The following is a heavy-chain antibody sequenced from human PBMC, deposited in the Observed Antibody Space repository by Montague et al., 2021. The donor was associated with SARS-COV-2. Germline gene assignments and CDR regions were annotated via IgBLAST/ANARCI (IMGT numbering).Heavy chain of an antibody. D-gene: IGHD3-22*01. Sequence: SETLSLTCTVSGGSLTKHYWSWIRKAPGKELEWLGNIFYKGNTNYNVXRWGRVSMSLDTPQNQLSLRLTSLTAADTAVYYCARSISSSGARDNWGQGILVTVS. J-gene: IGHJ4*02. V-gene: IGHV4-59*11. CDR2: IFYKGNT. CDR3: ARSISSSGARDN. CDR1: GGSLTKHY.